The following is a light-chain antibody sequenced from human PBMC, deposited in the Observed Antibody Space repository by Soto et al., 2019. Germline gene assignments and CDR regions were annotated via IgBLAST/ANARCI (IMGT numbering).Light chain of an antibody. V-gene: IGLV1-40*01. CDR3: QSYDSSLSGSRV. Sequence: QLVLTQPPSVSRAPGQRVTISCTGSSSNIGAGYDVHWYQQLPGTAPKLLIYHNSNRPSGVPDRFSGSKSGTSASLAITGLQAEDEADYYCQSYDSSLSGSRVFGTGTQLTVL. CDR1: SSNIGAGYD. CDR2: HNS. J-gene: IGLJ1*01.